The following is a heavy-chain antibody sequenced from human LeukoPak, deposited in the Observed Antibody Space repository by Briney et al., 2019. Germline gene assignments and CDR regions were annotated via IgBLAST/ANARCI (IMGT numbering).Heavy chain of an antibody. Sequence: QTLSLTCTVSGGSISSGGYYWSWIRQHPGKGLEWIGYIYYSGSTYYNPSLKSRVTISVDTSKNQFSLKLSSVTAADTAVYYCARETQWNYFDYWGQGTLVTVSS. CDR3: ARETQWNYFDY. J-gene: IGHJ4*02. D-gene: IGHD6-19*01. CDR2: IYYSGST. V-gene: IGHV4-31*03. CDR1: GGSISSGGYY.